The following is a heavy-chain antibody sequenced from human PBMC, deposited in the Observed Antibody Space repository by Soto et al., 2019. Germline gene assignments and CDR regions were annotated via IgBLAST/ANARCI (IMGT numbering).Heavy chain of an antibody. CDR1: GYTVTGYY. Sequence: QVQLVQSGAEVKKPGASVKVSCKASGYTVTGYYMHWVRQAPGQGLEWMGWINPNSGGTNYAQKFQGWVTMTRDTSISTAYMELSRLRSDDTAVYYCARGLYSSSSQGYYFDYWGQGTLVTVSS. D-gene: IGHD6-6*01. V-gene: IGHV1-2*04. CDR2: INPNSGGT. CDR3: ARGLYSSSSQGYYFDY. J-gene: IGHJ4*02.